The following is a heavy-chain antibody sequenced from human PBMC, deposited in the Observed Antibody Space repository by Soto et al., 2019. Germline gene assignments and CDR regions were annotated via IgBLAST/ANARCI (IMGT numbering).Heavy chain of an antibody. D-gene: IGHD3-9*01. CDR2: IIPIFGTA. J-gene: IGHJ4*02. CDR1: GGTFSSYA. Sequence: ASVKVSCKASGGTFSSYAISWVRQAPGQGLEWMGGIIPIFGTANYAQKFQGRVTITADESTSTAYMELSSLRSEDTAVYYCARRAGPDDILTGSKYYFDYWGQGTLVTVSS. CDR3: ARRAGPDDILTGSKYYFDY. V-gene: IGHV1-69*13.